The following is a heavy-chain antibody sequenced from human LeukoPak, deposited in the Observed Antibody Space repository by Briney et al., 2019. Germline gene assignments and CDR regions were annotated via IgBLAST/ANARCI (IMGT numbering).Heavy chain of an antibody. D-gene: IGHD3-3*01. J-gene: IGHJ4*02. Sequence: RGASLQISCKGSGYSFTSYWIGWVRQLPGKGLEWMGIIYPGDSDTRYSPSFQGQVTISADKSISTAYLQWSSLKASDTAMYYCARSGYYDFWSGYYTGIHYFDYWGQGTLVTVSS. CDR2: IYPGDSDT. CDR1: GYSFTSYW. V-gene: IGHV5-51*01. CDR3: ARSGYYDFWSGYYTGIHYFDY.